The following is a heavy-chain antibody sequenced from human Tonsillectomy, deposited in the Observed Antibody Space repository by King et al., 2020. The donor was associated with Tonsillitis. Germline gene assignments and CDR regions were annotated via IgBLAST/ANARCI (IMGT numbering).Heavy chain of an antibody. CDR2: IRSKTDGGTT. J-gene: IGHJ3*02. CDR1: GFNFNDTW. Sequence: VQLVESGGGLVKPGESLSLSCAASGFNFNDTWMNWVRQVPGKGLEWVCRIRSKTDGGTTDYAVPGKGRFAISRDDSKNTLYLEMNSLKTEDTAMYYCASLKPGTNAFKIWGPGTTVTVSS. D-gene: IGHD1-7*01. V-gene: IGHV3-15*07. CDR3: ASLKPGTNAFKI.